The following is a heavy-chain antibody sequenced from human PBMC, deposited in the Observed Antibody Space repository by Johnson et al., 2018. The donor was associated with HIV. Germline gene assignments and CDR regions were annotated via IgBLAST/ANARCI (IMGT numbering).Heavy chain of an antibody. CDR3: ATSTASYAFDI. Sequence: QVQLVESGGGVVQPGRSLRLSCAASGFTFSSYAMHWVRQAPGKGLEWVAVISYDGTNEYYADSVQGRFTISRDNSKNTLYLQMNSLRAEDTAVYYCATSTASYAFDIWGQGTMVTVSS. J-gene: IGHJ3*02. V-gene: IGHV3-30-3*01. CDR1: GFTFSSYA. D-gene: IGHD1-1*01. CDR2: ISYDGTNE.